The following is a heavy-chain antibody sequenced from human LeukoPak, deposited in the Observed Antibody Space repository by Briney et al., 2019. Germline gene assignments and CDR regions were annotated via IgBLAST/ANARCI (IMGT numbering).Heavy chain of an antibody. D-gene: IGHD2-15*01. J-gene: IGHJ4*02. CDR3: ARLIAVVTATRFDY. Sequence: GESLKISCKGSGYSFTDYWIGWVRQMPGKGLEWMGIIYPDDSDTRYSPSFEGQAAISADKSINTAYLQWNSLTTSDTAMYYCARLIAVVTATRFDYWGQGTLVTVSS. V-gene: IGHV5-51*01. CDR1: GYSFTDYW. CDR2: IYPDDSDT.